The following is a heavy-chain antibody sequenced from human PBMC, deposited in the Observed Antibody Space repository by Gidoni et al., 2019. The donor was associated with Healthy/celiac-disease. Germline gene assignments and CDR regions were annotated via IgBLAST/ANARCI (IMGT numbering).Heavy chain of an antibody. CDR2: IKQDGSEK. D-gene: IGHD2-2*01. J-gene: IGHJ6*02. V-gene: IGHV3-7*01. CDR3: ARSFGQVPAAIYYYYGMDV. Sequence: EVQLVESGGGLVQPGGSLRLCCAASGFTFSSYWMSWVRQAPGKGLEWVANIKQDGSEKYYVDSVKGRFTISRDNAKNSLYLQMNSLRAEDTAVYYCARSFGQVPAAIYYYYGMDVWGQGTTVTVSS. CDR1: GFTFSSYW.